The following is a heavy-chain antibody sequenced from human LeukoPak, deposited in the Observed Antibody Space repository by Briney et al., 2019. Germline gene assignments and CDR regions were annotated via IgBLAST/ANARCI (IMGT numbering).Heavy chain of an antibody. CDR2: ISSSSSYI. CDR1: GFTFSSYS. CDR3: ATRSGSWHDSSFDY. Sequence: GGSLRLSCAASGFTFSSYSMNWVRQAPGKGLEWVSSISSSSSYIYYADSVKGRFTISRDNAKNSLYLQMNSLRAEDTAVYYCATRSGSWHDSSFDYWGQGTLVTVSS. D-gene: IGHD1-26*01. J-gene: IGHJ4*02. V-gene: IGHV3-21*01.